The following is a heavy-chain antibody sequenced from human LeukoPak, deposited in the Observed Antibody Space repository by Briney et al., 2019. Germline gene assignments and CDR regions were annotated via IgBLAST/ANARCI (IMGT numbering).Heavy chain of an antibody. CDR3: ARHIVGESYFDY. CDR1: GGSISSSSYY. Sequence: ETLSLTCTVSGGSISSSSYYWGWIRQAPGKGLEWVSVIYSGGSTYYADSVKGRFTISRDNSKNTLYLQMNSLRAEDTAVYYCARHIVGESYFDYWGQGTLVTVSS. J-gene: IGHJ4*02. CDR2: IYSGGST. V-gene: IGHV3-53*01. D-gene: IGHD2-21*01.